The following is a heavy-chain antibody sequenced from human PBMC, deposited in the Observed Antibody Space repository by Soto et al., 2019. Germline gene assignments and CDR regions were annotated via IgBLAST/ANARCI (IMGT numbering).Heavy chain of an antibody. Sequence: EASVKVSCKASGGTFSSYAISWVRQAPGQGLEWMGGIIPIFGTANYAQKFQGRVTITADKSTSTAYMELSSLRSEDTAVYYCARDRGLAAVTRYYYGMDAWGQGTTVTVSS. CDR2: IIPIFGTA. V-gene: IGHV1-69*06. D-gene: IGHD6-13*01. J-gene: IGHJ6*02. CDR1: GGTFSSYA. CDR3: ARDRGLAAVTRYYYGMDA.